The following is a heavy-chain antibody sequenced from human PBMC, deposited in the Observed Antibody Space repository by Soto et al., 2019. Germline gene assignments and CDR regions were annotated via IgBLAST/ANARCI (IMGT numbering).Heavy chain of an antibody. CDR1: GYTFTSYG. Sequence: ASVKVSCKASGYTFTSYGICWVRQAPGQGLEWMGWISAYNGNTNYAQKLQGRVTMTTDTSTSTAYMELRSLRSDDTAVYYCARVGLDIVATIHFDYWGQGTLVTVSS. CDR3: ARVGLDIVATIHFDY. CDR2: ISAYNGNT. J-gene: IGHJ4*02. V-gene: IGHV1-18*01. D-gene: IGHD5-12*01.